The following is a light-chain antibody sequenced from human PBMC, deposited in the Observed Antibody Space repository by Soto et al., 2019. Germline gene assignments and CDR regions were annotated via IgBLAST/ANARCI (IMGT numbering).Light chain of an antibody. CDR2: GAS. V-gene: IGKV3-11*01. J-gene: IGKJ2*01. CDR1: QSVSSY. CDR3: QHRGKWPRT. Sequence: EIVLTQSPATLSLSPGARATLSCRASQSVSSYLAWYQQKPGQAPRLLLYGASNRATDIPARFSGSGSGTDFTLIISSLEPEDFAVYYCQHRGKWPRTFGQGTKLEI.